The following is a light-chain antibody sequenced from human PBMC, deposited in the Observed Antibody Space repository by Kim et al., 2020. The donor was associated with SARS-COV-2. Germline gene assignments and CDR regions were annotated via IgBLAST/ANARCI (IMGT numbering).Light chain of an antibody. CDR3: KSRDSSVSQLV. Sequence: ALGQTVTITGQGDSLRNYYASWYQQKPGQAPLLVIYGKNNRPSGIPDRFSGSNSGNTASLTITGAQAGDEADYYCKSRDSSVSQLVFGGGTKVTVL. V-gene: IGLV3-19*01. J-gene: IGLJ2*01. CDR1: SLRNYY. CDR2: GKN.